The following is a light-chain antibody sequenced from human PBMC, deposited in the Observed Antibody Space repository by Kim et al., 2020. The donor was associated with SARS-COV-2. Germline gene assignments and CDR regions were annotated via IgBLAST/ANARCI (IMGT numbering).Light chain of an antibody. CDR3: NSRDSNDNVV. CDR1: SLRSYY. J-gene: IGLJ2*01. V-gene: IGLV3-19*01. Sequence: SSELTQDPAVSVALGQTVRITCQGDSLRSYYATWYQQKPGQAPIVVIYGKNNRPSGIPDRFSGSSSGNTASLTITGTQAGDEAEYHCNSRDSNDNVVFGG. CDR2: GKN.